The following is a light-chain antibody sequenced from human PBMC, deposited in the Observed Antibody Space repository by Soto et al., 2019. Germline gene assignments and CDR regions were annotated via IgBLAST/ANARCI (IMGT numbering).Light chain of an antibody. CDR2: SAS. V-gene: IGKV1-39*01. Sequence: DIQMTQSPSSLSAFVGDRVTVTCRASQRISGYLNWYQQKPGKAPKLLIYSASSLQSGVPPRFSGSRYETDFTLTISSLQPEDFATYYCQQSYSTQLTFGGGTTLAIK. CDR1: QRISGY. J-gene: IGKJ4*01. CDR3: QQSYSTQLT.